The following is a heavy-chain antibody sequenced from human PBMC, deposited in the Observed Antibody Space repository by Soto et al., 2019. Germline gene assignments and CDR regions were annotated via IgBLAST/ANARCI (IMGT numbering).Heavy chain of an antibody. CDR3: TRDTCLRSHYHGLDV. CDR2: VRTKAQGGTR. D-gene: IGHD3-16*01. Sequence: GGSLRLSCATSGFTFGDYAMSWFRQAPGKGLEWVGYVRTKAQGGTRQYAASVQGRFTMSRDDSKDIAYLQMDSLKIEDSAVYYCTRDTCLRSHYHGLDVWGQGTTVTVSS. J-gene: IGHJ6*02. V-gene: IGHV3-49*03. CDR1: GFTFGDYA.